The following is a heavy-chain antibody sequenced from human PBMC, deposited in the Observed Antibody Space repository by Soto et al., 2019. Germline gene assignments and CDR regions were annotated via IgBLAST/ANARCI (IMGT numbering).Heavy chain of an antibody. V-gene: IGHV4-30-2*01. D-gene: IGHD5-12*01. J-gene: IGHJ4*02. Sequence: QLQLQESGSGLLRPSQTLSLTCTVSGGSLINGNYSGTWIRRPPGKALEWIGYIYHSGSTYYNPSLRSRVTLSVDRSKNQFSLNMKSMTAADTAVYYCASRFVDSATGYFDRWGQGTLVTVSS. CDR2: IYHSGST. CDR3: ASRFVDSATGYFDR. CDR1: GGSLINGNYS.